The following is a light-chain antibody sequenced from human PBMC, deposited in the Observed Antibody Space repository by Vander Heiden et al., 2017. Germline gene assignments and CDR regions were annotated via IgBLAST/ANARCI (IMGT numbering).Light chain of an antibody. J-gene: IGKJ3*01. CDR3: QQYDNLRRFT. Sequence: DIQMTQSPSSLSASVGDRVTITCQASQEISNYLNWYQQKPGKAPKLLIYDASNLETGVPSRFSGSGSGTDFTFTISSLQPEDIATYYCQQYDNLRRFTFGHGTKVDIK. CDR1: QEISNY. CDR2: DAS. V-gene: IGKV1-33*01.